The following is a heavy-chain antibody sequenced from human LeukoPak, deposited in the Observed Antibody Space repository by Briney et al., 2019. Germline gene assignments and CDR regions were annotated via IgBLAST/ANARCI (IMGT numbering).Heavy chain of an antibody. Sequence: GGSLRLSCAASGFIFDDYAMHWVRQAPGKGLEWVSSISWNSDNIKYVDSVKGRFTISRDNAKNSLYLQMNSLRAEDTAVYYCAKDVQMTINVYYNYFDHWGQGTLVTVSS. CDR1: GFIFDDYA. V-gene: IGHV3-9*01. D-gene: IGHD3-22*01. CDR3: AKDVQMTINVYYNYFDH. CDR2: ISWNSDNI. J-gene: IGHJ4*02.